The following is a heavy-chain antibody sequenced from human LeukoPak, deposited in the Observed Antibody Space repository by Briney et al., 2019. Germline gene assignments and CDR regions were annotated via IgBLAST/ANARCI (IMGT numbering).Heavy chain of an antibody. J-gene: IGHJ4*02. CDR3: ARGAQLRTGTTLFTYPRGGTLDY. V-gene: IGHV4-34*01. Sequence: SETLSLTCAVYGGSFSGYYWSGIRQPPGKGLEGIGEINHSGSTNYNPSLKSRVTISVDTSKNLFSLKLSSVTAADTAVYYCARGAQLRTGTTLFTYPRGGTLDYWGQGTLVTVSS. CDR1: GGSFSGYY. CDR2: INHSGST. D-gene: IGHD1-7*01.